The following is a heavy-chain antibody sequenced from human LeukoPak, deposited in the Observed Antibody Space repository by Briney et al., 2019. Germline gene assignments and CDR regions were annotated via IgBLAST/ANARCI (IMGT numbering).Heavy chain of an antibody. J-gene: IGHJ3*02. CDR3: ARVLRYDNSGHDSFDI. CDR1: GFTFSSYE. CDR2: IGGSGGST. Sequence: PGGSLRLSCAASGFTFSSYEMNWVRQAQGKGLEWVSAIGGSGGSTYYADSVKGRFTISRDNSKNSLYLQMNSLRAEDTAVYYCARVLRYDNSGHDSFDIWGQGTMVIVSS. D-gene: IGHD3-22*01. V-gene: IGHV3-23*01.